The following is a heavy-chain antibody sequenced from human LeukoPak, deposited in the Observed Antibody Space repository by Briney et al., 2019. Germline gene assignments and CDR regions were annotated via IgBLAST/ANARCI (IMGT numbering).Heavy chain of an antibody. J-gene: IGHJ6*02. CDR3: ARDLFSSSWYVIVYYYGMDA. CDR1: GYTFTGYY. CDR2: INPNSGGT. D-gene: IGHD6-13*01. V-gene: IGHV1-2*02. Sequence: ASVKVSCKASGYTFTGYYMHWVRQAPGQGLEWMGWINPNSGGTNYAQKFQGRVTMTRDTSISTAYMELSRLRSDDTAVYYCARDLFSSSWYVIVYYYGMDAWGQGTTVTVSS.